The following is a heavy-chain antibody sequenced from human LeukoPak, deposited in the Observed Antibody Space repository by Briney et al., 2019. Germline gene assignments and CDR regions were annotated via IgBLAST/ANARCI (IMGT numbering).Heavy chain of an antibody. J-gene: IGHJ4*02. Sequence: GESLRISCKGSGYSFTSYWISWVRQTPGKGLEWRGRIDPSDSYTNYSPSFQGHVTISADKSISTAYLQWSSLKASDTALYYCARPADSAADYWGQGTLVTVSS. D-gene: IGHD5-18*01. CDR1: GYSFTSYW. CDR2: IDPSDSYT. CDR3: ARPADSAADY. V-gene: IGHV5-10-1*01.